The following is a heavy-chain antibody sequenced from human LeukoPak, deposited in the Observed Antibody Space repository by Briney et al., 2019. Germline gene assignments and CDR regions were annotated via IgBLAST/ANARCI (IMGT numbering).Heavy chain of an antibody. V-gene: IGHV4-38-2*01. CDR1: GYSISSGYY. Sequence: PSETLSLTCAVSGYSISSGYYWGWIRQPPGKGLEWIGSIYHSGGTYYNPSLKSRVTISVDTSKNQFSLKLSSVTAADTAVYYCARPQYSSFYFDYWGQGTLVTVSS. J-gene: IGHJ4*02. D-gene: IGHD6-6*01. CDR3: ARPQYSSFYFDY. CDR2: IYHSGGT.